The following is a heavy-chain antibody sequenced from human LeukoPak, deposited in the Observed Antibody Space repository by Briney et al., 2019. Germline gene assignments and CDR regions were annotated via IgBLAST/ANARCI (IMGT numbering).Heavy chain of an antibody. CDR2: INQDGSEK. V-gene: IGHV3-7*05. D-gene: IGHD2-2*01. J-gene: IGHJ5*02. Sequence: GGSLRLSWAASGFTFSRYWMSWVRQAPGKGLEWVANINQDGSEKYYVDSVKGRFTISRDNAKNSLYLQVNRLRAEDTAVYYCARVVPAVTNRFDPWGQGTLVTVSS. CDR3: ARVVPAVTNRFDP. CDR1: GFTFSRYW.